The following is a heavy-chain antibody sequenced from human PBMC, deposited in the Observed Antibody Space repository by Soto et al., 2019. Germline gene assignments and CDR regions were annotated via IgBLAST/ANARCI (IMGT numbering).Heavy chain of an antibody. V-gene: IGHV3-48*04. D-gene: IGHD6-13*01. Sequence: GGSLRLSCAASGFTFSTYSMNWVRQAPGKGLEWVSYTSSSSSTINYADSVKGRFTISRDNAKNSLYLQMNSLRAEDTAVYYCARARIGATFHYFDKWGQGTLVTVSS. CDR3: ARARIGATFHYFDK. CDR1: GFTFSTYS. J-gene: IGHJ4*02. CDR2: TSSSSSTI.